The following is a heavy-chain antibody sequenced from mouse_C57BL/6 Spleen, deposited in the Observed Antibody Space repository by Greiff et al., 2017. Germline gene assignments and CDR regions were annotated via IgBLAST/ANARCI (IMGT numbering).Heavy chain of an antibody. CDR3: ERLPPHPAY. J-gene: IGHJ3*01. CDR2: ISGGGGNT. CDR1: GFTFSSYT. V-gene: IGHV5-9*01. Sequence: EVKLVESGGGLVKPGGSLKLSCAASGFTFSSYTMSWVRQTPEKRLEWVATISGGGGNTYYPDSVKGRFTISRDNAKNTLYLQMSSLRSEDTALYYCERLPPHPAYWGQGTLVTVSA.